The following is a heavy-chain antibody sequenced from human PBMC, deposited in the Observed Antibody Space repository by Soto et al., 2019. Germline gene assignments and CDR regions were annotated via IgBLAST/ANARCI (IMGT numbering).Heavy chain of an antibody. CDR3: ARGAVAMMYYYYYGMDV. J-gene: IGHJ6*02. CDR2: ISYDGSNK. V-gene: IGHV3-30-3*01. CDR1: GFTFSSYA. Sequence: QVQLVESGGGVVQPGRSLRLSCAASGFTFSSYAMHWVRQAPGKGLEWVAVISYDGSNKYYADSVKGRFTISRDNSKNPRYLQMNSLRAEDTAVYYCARGAVAMMYYYYYGMDVWGQGTTVTVSS. D-gene: IGHD6-19*01.